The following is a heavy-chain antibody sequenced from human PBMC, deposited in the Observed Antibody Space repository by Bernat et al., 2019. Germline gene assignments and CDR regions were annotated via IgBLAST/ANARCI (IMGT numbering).Heavy chain of an antibody. CDR1: GFTFDDYA. CDR2: ISGDGGST. CDR3: AKDIGITVTGTTRFDY. V-gene: IGHV3-43*02. D-gene: IGHD6-19*01. J-gene: IGHJ4*02. Sequence: EVQLVESGGGVGQPGGSLRLSCAASGFTFDDYAIHWVRQAPGKGREWVSLISGDGGSTYYADSVKGRFTISRDNSKNSLYLQMNSLRTEDTALYYCAKDIGITVTGTTRFDYWGQGTLVTVSS.